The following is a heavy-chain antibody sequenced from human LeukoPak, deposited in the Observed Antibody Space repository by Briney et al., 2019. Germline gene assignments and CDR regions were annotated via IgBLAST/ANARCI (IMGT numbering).Heavy chain of an antibody. CDR2: IYYSGST. Sequence: SETLSLTCTVSGGSISSYYWSWIRQPPGKGLEWIGYIYYSGSTNYNPSLKSRVTISVDTSKNQFSLKLSSVTAADTAVYYCARGYQLGSYLWFDPWGQGTLVTVSS. CDR3: ARGYQLGSYLWFDP. J-gene: IGHJ5*02. V-gene: IGHV4-59*12. D-gene: IGHD2-2*01. CDR1: GGSISSYY.